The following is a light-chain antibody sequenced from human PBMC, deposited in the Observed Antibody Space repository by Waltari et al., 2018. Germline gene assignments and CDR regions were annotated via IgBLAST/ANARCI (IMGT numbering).Light chain of an antibody. CDR3: QQRSNWPPALT. CDR2: DAS. J-gene: IGKJ4*01. V-gene: IGKV3-11*01. Sequence: EIVLTQSPATLSLSPGERATLSCRASQRVSSYLACYQQKPGQAPRLLIYDASNRATGIPARFSGSGSGTDFTLTISSLEPEDFAVYYCQQRSNWPPALTFGGGTKVEIK. CDR1: QRVSSY.